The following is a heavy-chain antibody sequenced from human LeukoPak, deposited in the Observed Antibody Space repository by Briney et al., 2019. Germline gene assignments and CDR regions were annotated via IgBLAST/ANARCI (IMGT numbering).Heavy chain of an antibody. J-gene: IGHJ3*02. V-gene: IGHV1-69*05. CDR2: IIPIFGTA. Sequence: GSSVKVSCKASGGTFSSYAISWVRQAPGQGLEWMGGIIPIFGTANYAQKFQGRVTITTDESTSTAYMEVSSLRSEDTAVYYCARERAHYYDSSGYRPDAFDIWGQGTMVTVSS. D-gene: IGHD3-22*01. CDR3: ARERAHYYDSSGYRPDAFDI. CDR1: GGTFSSYA.